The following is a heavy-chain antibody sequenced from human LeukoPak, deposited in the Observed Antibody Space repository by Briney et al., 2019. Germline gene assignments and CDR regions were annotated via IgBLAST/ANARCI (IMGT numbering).Heavy chain of an antibody. V-gene: IGHV3-23*01. D-gene: IGHD3-16*01. CDR2: ISNSGGRT. CDR1: GFTFSSFA. CDR3: TSPTQYYDRPIYH. J-gene: IGHJ1*01. Sequence: GGSLRLSCAASGFTFSSFAMTRVRQAPGKGLEWVSAISNSGGRTYYADSVKGRFTISRDNSMKMVYLQMNSLRAEDTAVYYCTSPTQYYDRPIYHWGQGTLVTVSS.